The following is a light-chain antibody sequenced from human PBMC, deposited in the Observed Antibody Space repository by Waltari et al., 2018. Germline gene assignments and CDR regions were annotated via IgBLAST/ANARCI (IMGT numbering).Light chain of an antibody. J-gene: IGLJ1*01. V-gene: IGLV2-23*01. Sequence: QSALTQPASVSGSPGQSITISCTGVSNDVVTDHLVAWYQQYPGKAPKLMIYEASKRPSGVSNRFSGSKSGNTASLTISGLQAEDEADYFCCSYVGSSTSYVFGIGTKVTVL. CDR2: EAS. CDR3: CSYVGSSTSYV. CDR1: SNDVVTDHL.